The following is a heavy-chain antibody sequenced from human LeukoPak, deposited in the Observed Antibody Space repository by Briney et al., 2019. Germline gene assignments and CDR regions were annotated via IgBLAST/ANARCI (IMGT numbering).Heavy chain of an antibody. CDR2: IYYSGST. J-gene: IGHJ4*02. V-gene: IGHV4-39*07. Sequence: KPSETLSPTCTVSGGSISSSSYYWGWIRQPPGKGLEWIGSIYYSGSTYYNPSLKSRVTISVDTSKNQFSLKLSSVTAADTAVYYCARDPTVVIRRPFDYWGQGTLVTVSS. CDR3: ARDPTVVIRRPFDY. D-gene: IGHD4-23*01. CDR1: GGSISSSSYY.